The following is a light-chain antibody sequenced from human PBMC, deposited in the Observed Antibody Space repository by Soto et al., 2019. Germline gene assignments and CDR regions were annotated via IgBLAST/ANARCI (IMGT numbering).Light chain of an antibody. CDR3: QKSNGAPFT. CDR1: QGIANY. J-gene: IGKJ3*01. Sequence: DIQMTQSPSSLSASVGDRVTITCRASQGIANYLAWYQQKPGKVPKLLIYAASTLEPGVPSRFSGSGFGTDFTLSISSLQPEDSATYYCQKSNGAPFTFGPGTKVDIK. V-gene: IGKV1-27*01. CDR2: AAS.